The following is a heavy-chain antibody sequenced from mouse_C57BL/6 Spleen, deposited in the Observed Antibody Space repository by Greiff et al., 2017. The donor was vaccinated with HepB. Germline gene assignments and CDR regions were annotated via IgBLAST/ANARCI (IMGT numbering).Heavy chain of an antibody. CDR1: GYAFSSSW. Sequence: VQLQQSGPELVKPGASVKISCKASGYAFSSSWMNWVKQRPGKGLEWIGRIYPGDGDTNYNGKFKGKATLTADKSSSTAYMQLSSLTSEDSAVYFCARDGGKKPPFAYWGQGTLVTVSA. CDR3: ARDGGKKPPFAY. CDR2: IYPGDGDT. J-gene: IGHJ3*01. V-gene: IGHV1-82*01. D-gene: IGHD2-1*01.